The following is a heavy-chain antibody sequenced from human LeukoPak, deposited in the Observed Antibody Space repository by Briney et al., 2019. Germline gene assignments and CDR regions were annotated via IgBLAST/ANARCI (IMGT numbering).Heavy chain of an antibody. V-gene: IGHV1-8*01. CDR1: GYTFTSYD. Sequence: GASVKVSCKGSGYTFTSYDINWVRQATGQGLEWMGWMNPNSGNTGYAQKFQGRVTMTRNTSISTAYMELSSLRSEDTAVYYCARDRRGKTAGILNWFDPWGQGTLVTVSS. CDR2: MNPNSGNT. CDR3: ARDRRGKTAGILNWFDP. D-gene: IGHD6-13*01. J-gene: IGHJ5*02.